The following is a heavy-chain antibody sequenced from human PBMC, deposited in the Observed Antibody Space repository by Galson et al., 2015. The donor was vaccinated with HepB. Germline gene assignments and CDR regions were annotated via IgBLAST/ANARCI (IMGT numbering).Heavy chain of an antibody. J-gene: IGHJ3*02. Sequence: SVKVSCKASGYTFTSYDINWVRQATGQGLEWMGWMNPNSGNTGYAQKFQGRVTMTRNTSISTAYMELSSLRSEDTAVYYCASAPTTVGNYAFDIWGQGTMVTVSS. V-gene: IGHV1-8*01. CDR2: MNPNSGNT. D-gene: IGHD4-23*01. CDR3: ASAPTTVGNYAFDI. CDR1: GYTFTSYD.